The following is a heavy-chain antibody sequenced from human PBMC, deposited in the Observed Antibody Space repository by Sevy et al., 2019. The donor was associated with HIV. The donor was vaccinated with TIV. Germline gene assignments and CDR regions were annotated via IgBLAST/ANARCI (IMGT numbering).Heavy chain of an antibody. J-gene: IGHJ4*01. CDR3: ARDVGGGYFDY. CDR2: IKPDGSES. D-gene: IGHD3-16*01. V-gene: IGHV3-7*03. Sequence: GGSLRLSCVASGFTFNNFWMAWVRQAPGKGLEWFANIKPDGSESNHVGSVKGRFTISRDNAKYSLYLQMNSLTAEDTAVSYCARDVGGGYFDYWGQGTLVTVSS. CDR1: GFTFNNFW.